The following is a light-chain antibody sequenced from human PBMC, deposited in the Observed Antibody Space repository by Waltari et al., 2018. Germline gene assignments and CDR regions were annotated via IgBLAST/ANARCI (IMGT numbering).Light chain of an antibody. J-gene: IGLJ2*01. CDR3: CSYAGGTASIL. CDR1: SSDVGSHNL. CDR2: EDT. Sequence: QSALTQPASVSGSPGQSINISCTGTSSDVGSHNLVSWYQHHPGKAPKLMIYEDTKRPSGVSNRFSGSKSGNTASLTISGLQAEDEADYYCCSYAGGTASILLGGGTKLTVL. V-gene: IGLV2-23*01.